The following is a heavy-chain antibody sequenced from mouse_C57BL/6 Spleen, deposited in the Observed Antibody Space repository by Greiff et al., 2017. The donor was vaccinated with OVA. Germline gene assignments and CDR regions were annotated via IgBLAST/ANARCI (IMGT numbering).Heavy chain of an antibody. CDR1: GYTFTSYW. D-gene: IGHD1-1*01. CDR3: ARGTTVVAPFDY. J-gene: IGHJ2*01. CDR2: IDPSDSYT. Sequence: QVQLQQPGAELVMPGASVKLSCKASGYTFTSYWMHWVKQRPGQGLEWIGEIDPSDSYTNYNQKFKGKSTLTVDKSSSTAYMPLSSLTSEDSAVYYCARGTTVVAPFDYWGQGTTLTVSS. V-gene: IGHV1-69*01.